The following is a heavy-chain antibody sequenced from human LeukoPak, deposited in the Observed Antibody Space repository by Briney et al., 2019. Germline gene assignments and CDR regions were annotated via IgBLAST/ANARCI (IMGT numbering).Heavy chain of an antibody. CDR3: ARRSMVRTVGYYYGMDV. CDR1: GGSISSSSYY. V-gene: IGHV4-39*07. Sequence: SETLSLTCTVSGGSISSSSYYWGWIRQPPGKGLEWIGSIYYSGSTYYNPSLKSRVTISVDTSKKQFSLRLSSVTVADTAVYYCARRSMVRTVGYYYGMDVWGRGTTVTVSS. D-gene: IGHD4/OR15-4a*01. CDR2: IYYSGST. J-gene: IGHJ6*02.